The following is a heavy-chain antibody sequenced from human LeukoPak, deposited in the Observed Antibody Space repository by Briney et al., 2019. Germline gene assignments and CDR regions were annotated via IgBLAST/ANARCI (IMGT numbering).Heavy chain of an antibody. CDR1: GFTVTNAW. V-gene: IGHV3-15*05. CDR2: LKSKSDGGTR. Sequence: GGSLRLSCAASGFTVTNAWMNWVRQAPGKGLEWVGLLKSKSDGGTRDYAAPVKGRFTISRDDSSNTFYLQMNSLKDEDTAVYYCARYAPSDWGQGTLVTVSS. CDR3: ARYAPSD. J-gene: IGHJ4*02. D-gene: IGHD3-16*01.